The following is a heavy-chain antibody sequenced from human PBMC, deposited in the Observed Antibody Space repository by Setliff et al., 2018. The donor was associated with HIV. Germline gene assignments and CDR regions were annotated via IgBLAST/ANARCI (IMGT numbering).Heavy chain of an antibody. Sequence: SETLSLTCTVSGGSISTYYWSWIRQAPGTGLEWLGCIYSGGSTNYNPSLESRVTISLDTSKNQFSLRLTSVTAADTAVYYCARVRSYGSAYDAFDVWGPGTMVTVSS. J-gene: IGHJ3*01. CDR2: IYSGGST. CDR3: ARVRSYGSAYDAFDV. CDR1: GGSISTYY. D-gene: IGHD3-10*01. V-gene: IGHV4-4*08.